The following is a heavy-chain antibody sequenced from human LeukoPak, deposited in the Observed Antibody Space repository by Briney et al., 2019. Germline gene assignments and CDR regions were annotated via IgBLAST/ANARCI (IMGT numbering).Heavy chain of an antibody. CDR1: GFTFSSYA. V-gene: IGHV3-23*01. CDR2: ISGSGGST. Sequence: GGSLRLSCAASGFTFSSYAMSWVRQAPGKGLEWVSAISGSGGSTYYADSVKCRFTISRDNANNTLYLQMNSLRAEDTAVYYCAKRLSSSWSLFDYWGQGTLVTVSS. CDR3: AKRLSSSWSLFDY. J-gene: IGHJ4*02. D-gene: IGHD6-13*01.